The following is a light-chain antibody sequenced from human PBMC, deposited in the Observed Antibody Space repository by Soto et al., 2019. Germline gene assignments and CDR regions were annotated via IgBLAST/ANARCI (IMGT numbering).Light chain of an antibody. Sequence: EIVLTQSPVTLSLSPGDRGTLSCRASQTVSNNYLAWCQQKPGQAPRVIMYGASRRATGIPDRFSGGGSGTDFTLTISRLEPEDFAVYFCQQYAGPPTTFGQGTRLEIK. CDR1: QTVSNNY. CDR2: GAS. J-gene: IGKJ5*01. V-gene: IGKV3-20*01. CDR3: QQYAGPPTT.